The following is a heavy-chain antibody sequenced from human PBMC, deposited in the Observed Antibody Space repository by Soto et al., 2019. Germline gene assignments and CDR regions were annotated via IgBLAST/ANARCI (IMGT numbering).Heavy chain of an antibody. Sequence: PSETLSLTCSVSGGSISNFFWSWMRQPAGKGLEWIGRIYGSGTTIYNPSLKSRVTMSVDTSKNQFSLKLTSVTAADTALYYCARTLKGYCGGGTCYWFDYWGQGALVTVSS. J-gene: IGHJ4*02. CDR3: ARTLKGYCGGGTCYWFDY. CDR2: IYGSGTT. V-gene: IGHV4-4*07. D-gene: IGHD2-15*01. CDR1: GGSISNFF.